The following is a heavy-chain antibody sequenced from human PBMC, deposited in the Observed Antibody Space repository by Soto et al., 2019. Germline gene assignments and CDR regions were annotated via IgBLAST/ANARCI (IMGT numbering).Heavy chain of an antibody. D-gene: IGHD6-19*01. CDR2: IYYSGST. V-gene: IGHV4-39*01. Sequence: QLQLQESGPGQVKPSETLSLTCTVSGGSISSRSYYWGWIRQPPGKGLEWIGSIYYSGSTYYNPSLKSRVTISVDTSKNQFSLKLSSVTAADTAVYYCARHSQWLVYFYFDYWGQGTLVTVSS. CDR1: GGSISSRSYY. CDR3: ARHSQWLVYFYFDY. J-gene: IGHJ4*02.